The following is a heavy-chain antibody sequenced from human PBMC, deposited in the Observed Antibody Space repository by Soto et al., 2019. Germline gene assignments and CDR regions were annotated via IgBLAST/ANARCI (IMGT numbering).Heavy chain of an antibody. V-gene: IGHV4-59*01. J-gene: IGHJ5*02. CDR3: ARTDPFHYDFWSGYSNWFDP. Sequence: SETLSLTCTVSGGSISSYYWSWIRQPPGKGLEWIGYIYYSGSTNYNPSLKSRVTISVDTSKNQFSLKLSSVTAADTAVYYCARTDPFHYDFWSGYSNWFDPWGQGTLVTVSS. CDR2: IYYSGST. CDR1: GGSISSYY. D-gene: IGHD3-3*01.